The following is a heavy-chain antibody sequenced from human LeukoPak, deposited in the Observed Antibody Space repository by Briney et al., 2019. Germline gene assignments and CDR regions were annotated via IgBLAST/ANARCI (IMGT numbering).Heavy chain of an antibody. CDR1: GYTFTNYY. J-gene: IGHJ4*02. D-gene: IGHD6-13*01. CDR2: INPSGGTT. Sequence: ASVKVSCKGSGYTFTNYYMHWVRQAPGQGLEWMGIINPSGGTTNYAQKFQGRITMTRDTSTSTVYVELTSLRSEDTAVYYCATIEAAGSSFDYWGQGTLVTVSS. CDR3: ATIEAAGSSFDY. V-gene: IGHV1-46*01.